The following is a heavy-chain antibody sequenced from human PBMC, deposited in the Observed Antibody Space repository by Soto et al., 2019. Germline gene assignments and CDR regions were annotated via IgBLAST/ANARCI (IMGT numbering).Heavy chain of an antibody. CDR2: IKSKTDGGTT. J-gene: IGHJ6*02. Sequence: GGSLRLSCAASGFTFSNAWMNWVRQAPGKGLEWVGRIKSKTDGGTTDYAAPVKGRFTISRDDSKNTLYLQMNSLKTEDTAVYYCYTYGSLYYYYGMDVWGQGTTVTVSS. D-gene: IGHD2-15*01. CDR1: GFTFSNAW. V-gene: IGHV3-15*07. CDR3: YTYGSLYYYYGMDV.